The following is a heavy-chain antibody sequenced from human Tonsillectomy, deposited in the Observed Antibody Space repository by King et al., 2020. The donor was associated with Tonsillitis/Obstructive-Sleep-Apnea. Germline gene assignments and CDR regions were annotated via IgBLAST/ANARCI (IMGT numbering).Heavy chain of an antibody. D-gene: IGHD3-3*01. V-gene: IGHV1-3*01. CDR3: ARDTYDFWSGYHDY. J-gene: IGHJ4*01. CDR2: INGGNGNT. CDR1: GYTFTTYA. Sequence: VQLVQSGAEVKMPGASVKVSCKASGYTFTTYAMHWVRLAPGQGLEWMGWINGGNGNTKYSQKFQGRVTITRDTSTSTAYMELSSLRSEDTAVYYCARDTYDFWSGYHDYWGQGTLVTVSS.